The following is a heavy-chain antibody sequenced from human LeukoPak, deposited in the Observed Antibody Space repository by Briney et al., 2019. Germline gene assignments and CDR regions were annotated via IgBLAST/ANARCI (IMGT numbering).Heavy chain of an antibody. CDR3: VSFYETN. CDR1: GFIFSNYD. V-gene: IGHV3-13*01. CDR2: FGTVGDT. J-gene: IGHJ4*02. Sequence: GGSLRLSCAASGFIFSNYDMHWVRQPTGKGLEWVSAFGTVGDTYYADSVKGRFTISKDNAKNTVYLQMNNLRTEDTAVYYCVSFYETNWGRGTLVTVSS. D-gene: IGHD2-2*01.